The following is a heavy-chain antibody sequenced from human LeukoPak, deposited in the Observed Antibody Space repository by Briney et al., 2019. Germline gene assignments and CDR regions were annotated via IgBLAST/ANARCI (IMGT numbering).Heavy chain of an antibody. V-gene: IGHV1-69*04. D-gene: IGHD6-13*01. J-gene: IGHJ4*02. CDR2: IIPIFGIA. CDR1: GGTFSSYA. Sequence: SVKVSCKASGGTFSSYAISWVRQAPGQGLEWMGRIIPIFGIANYAQKFQGRVTITADKSTSTAYMELSSLRSEDTAVYYCARDGTPISAAGEVYFDSWGQGTLVTVSS. CDR3: ARDGTPISAAGEVYFDS.